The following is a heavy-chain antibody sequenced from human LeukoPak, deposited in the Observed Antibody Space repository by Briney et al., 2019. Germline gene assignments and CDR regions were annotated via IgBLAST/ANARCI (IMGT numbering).Heavy chain of an antibody. CDR1: GYSFTSYH. V-gene: IGHV1-46*01. J-gene: IGHJ3*01. D-gene: IGHD3-22*01. CDR2: INPSGGSI. CDR3: ARGRHYYESSDYYYEGDAFDV. Sequence: ASVKVSCKASGYSFTSYHMHWVRQAPGQGLEWMGIINPSGGSITYAQMFQGRVTMTGDMSTSTVYMELSSLRSEDTSVYYCARGRHYYESSDYYYEGDAFDVWGQGTMVTVSS.